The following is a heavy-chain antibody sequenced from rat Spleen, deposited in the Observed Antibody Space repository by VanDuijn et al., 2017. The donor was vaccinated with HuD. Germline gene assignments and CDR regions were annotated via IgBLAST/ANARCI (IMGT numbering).Heavy chain of an antibody. D-gene: IGHD1-2*01. CDR1: GFSLTSNG. J-gene: IGHJ2*01. CDR2: MWSGGST. V-gene: IGHV2-1*01. Sequence: QVQLKESGPGLVQPSQTLSLTCTVSGFSLTSNGVNWVRQPPGKGLEWMGVMWSGGSTAYNSALKSRLSISRDTSKSQVFLKMNSLQTDDTAIYFCTRADIGAIYTDGIWGQGVMVTVSS. CDR3: TRADIGAIYTDGI.